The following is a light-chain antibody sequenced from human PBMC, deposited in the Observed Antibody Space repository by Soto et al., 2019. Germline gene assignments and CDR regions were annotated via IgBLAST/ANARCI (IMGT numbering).Light chain of an antibody. Sequence: EIVLTQSPGTLSLSPGERATLSCRASQSVSSSYLAWYQQKPGQAPRLLIYGASSRATGIPDRFSGSGSGTDFTLTISRLEPEDFAVYYCQQYGSSFVAFGQGT. J-gene: IGKJ1*01. CDR3: QQYGSSFVA. V-gene: IGKV3-20*01. CDR2: GAS. CDR1: QSVSSSY.